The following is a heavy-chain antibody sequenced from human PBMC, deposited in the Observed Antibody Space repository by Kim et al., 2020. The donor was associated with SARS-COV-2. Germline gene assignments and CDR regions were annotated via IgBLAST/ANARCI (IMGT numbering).Heavy chain of an antibody. CDR1: GFTFSSYA. Sequence: GGSLRLSCAASGFTFSSYAMSWVRQAPGKGLEWVSAISGSGGSTYYADSVKGRFTISRDNSKNTLYLQMNSLRAEDTAVYYCAKADIVVVPAATHYYYYYMDVWGKGTTVTVSS. CDR3: AKADIVVVPAATHYYYYYMDV. J-gene: IGHJ6*03. D-gene: IGHD2-2*01. V-gene: IGHV3-23*01. CDR2: ISGSGGST.